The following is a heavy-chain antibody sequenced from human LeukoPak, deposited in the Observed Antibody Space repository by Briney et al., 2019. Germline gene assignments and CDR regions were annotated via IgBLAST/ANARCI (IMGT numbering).Heavy chain of an antibody. CDR2: INPSGGST. D-gene: IGHD2-15*01. CDR1: GYTFTSYY. V-gene: IGHV1-46*01. CDR3: ARYFVKGYCSGGSCRGFDY. Sequence: ASVRVSCKASGYTFTSYYMHWVRQAPGQGLEWMGIINPSGGSTSYAQKFQGRVTMTRDTSTSTVYMELSSLRSEDTAVYYCARYFVKGYCSGGSCRGFDYWGHGTLVTVSS. J-gene: IGHJ4*01.